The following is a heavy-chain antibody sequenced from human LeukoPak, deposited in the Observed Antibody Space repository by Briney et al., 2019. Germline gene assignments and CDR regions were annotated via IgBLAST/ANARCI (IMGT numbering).Heavy chain of an antibody. CDR1: GFTFSSYS. V-gene: IGHV3-30-3*02. Sequence: PGRSLRLSCAASGFTFSSYSMHWVRQAPGKGLEWLTLISYHGSNKDYTDSVKGRFTISRDNSKNTLYLQINSLRAEDTAVYYCAKDSFALEPRNWFDPWGQGTLVTVSS. CDR2: ISYHGSNK. CDR3: AKDSFALEPRNWFDP. D-gene: IGHD1-1*01. J-gene: IGHJ5*02.